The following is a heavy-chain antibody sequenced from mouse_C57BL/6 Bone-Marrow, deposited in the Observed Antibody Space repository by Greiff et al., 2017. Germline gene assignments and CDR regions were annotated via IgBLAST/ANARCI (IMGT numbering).Heavy chain of an antibody. CDR3: ASRASYAVAMDY. J-gene: IGHJ4*01. CDR2: IYPSDSET. D-gene: IGHD3-3*01. Sequence: QVQLQQPGAELVRPGSSVKLSCTASGYTFTSYWMDWVQQRPGQGLEWIGNIYPSDSETHYNQKFKDKATLTGDKSSSTAYMQLSSLTSEDSAVYYCASRASYAVAMDYWGQGTAVTVSA. V-gene: IGHV1-61*01. CDR1: GYTFTSYW.